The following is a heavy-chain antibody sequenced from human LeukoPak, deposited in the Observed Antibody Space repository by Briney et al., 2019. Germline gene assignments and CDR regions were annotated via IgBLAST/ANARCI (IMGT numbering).Heavy chain of an antibody. J-gene: IGHJ4*02. CDR3: AKDYGDYAAHFDY. D-gene: IGHD4-17*01. V-gene: IGHV3-9*01. CDR2: ISWNSGSI. Sequence: PGGSLRLSCAASGFTFDYAMHWVRQAPGKGLEWVSGISWNSGSIGYADSVKGRFTTSRDNAKNSLYLQMNSLRAEDTALYYCAKDYGDYAAHFDYWGQGTLVTVTS. CDR1: GFTFDYA.